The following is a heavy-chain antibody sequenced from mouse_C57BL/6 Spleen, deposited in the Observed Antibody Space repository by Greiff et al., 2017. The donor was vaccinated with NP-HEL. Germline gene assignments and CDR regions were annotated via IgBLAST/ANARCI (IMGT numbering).Heavy chain of an antibody. CDR2: IDPYSGGT. CDR3: ASSHYYGSSSWFAY. CDR1: GYTFTSYW. D-gene: IGHD1-1*01. Sequence: VKLQQPGAELVKPGASVKLSCKASGYTFTSYWMHWVKQRPGRGLEWIGRIDPYSGGTKYNEKFKSKATLTVDKPSSTAYMQLSSLTSEDSAVYYYASSHYYGSSSWFAYWGQGTLVTVSA. J-gene: IGHJ3*01. V-gene: IGHV1-72*01.